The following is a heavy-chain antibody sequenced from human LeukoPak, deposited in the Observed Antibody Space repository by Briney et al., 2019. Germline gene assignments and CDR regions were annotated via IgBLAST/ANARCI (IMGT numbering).Heavy chain of an antibody. D-gene: IGHD3-3*01. Sequence: SETLSLTCTVSGGSISSYYWSWIRQPPGKGLEWIGYIYYSGSTNYNPSLKSRVTISVDTSKNQFSLKLSSVTAADTAVYYCVRSGYYNPSNYYYGMDVWGQGTTVTVSS. CDR3: VRSGYYNPSNYYYGMDV. CDR2: IYYSGST. J-gene: IGHJ6*02. V-gene: IGHV4-59*01. CDR1: GGSISSYY.